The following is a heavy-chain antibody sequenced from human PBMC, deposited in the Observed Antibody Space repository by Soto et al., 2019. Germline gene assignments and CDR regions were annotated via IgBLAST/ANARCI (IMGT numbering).Heavy chain of an antibody. J-gene: IGHJ5*02. V-gene: IGHV4-59*01. D-gene: IGHD6-6*01. CDR2: IYYSGST. Sequence: SENLSLTRTVSGDSISSYYWSWIRQPPGKGLEWIGYIYYSGSTNYNPSLKSRVTISVDTSKNQFSLKLSSVTAADTAVYYCARDRSSSVPNNWFAPWGEGTRSP. CDR3: ARDRSSSVPNNWFAP. CDR1: GDSISSYY.